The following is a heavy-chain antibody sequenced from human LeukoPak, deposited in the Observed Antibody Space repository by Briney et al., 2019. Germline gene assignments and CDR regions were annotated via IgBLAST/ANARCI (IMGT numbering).Heavy chain of an antibody. CDR3: ARGGGLGV. D-gene: IGHD3-16*01. CDR1: GFTFSSYW. J-gene: IGHJ6*04. Sequence: GGSLRLSCAASGFTFSSYWMNWARQAPGKGLEWVASINHNGNVNYYVDSVKGRFTISRDNAKNSLYLQMSNLRAEDTAVYFWARGGGLGVWGKGATVTV. V-gene: IGHV3-7*03. CDR2: INHNGNVN.